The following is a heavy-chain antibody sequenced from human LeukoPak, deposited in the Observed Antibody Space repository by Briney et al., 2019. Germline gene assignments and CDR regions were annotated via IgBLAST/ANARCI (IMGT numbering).Heavy chain of an antibody. D-gene: IGHD6-19*01. CDR1: GFTFSRYS. J-gene: IGHJ6*04. V-gene: IGHV3-21*01. CDR2: ISSSSSYI. Sequence: RSGGSLRLSCAASGFTFSRYSMNWVRQAPGKGLEWVSSISSSSSYIYYADSVKGRFTISRDNAKNSLYLQMNSLRAEDTAVYYCASRSGYSSDDGMDVWGKGTTITVSS. CDR3: ASRSGYSSDDGMDV.